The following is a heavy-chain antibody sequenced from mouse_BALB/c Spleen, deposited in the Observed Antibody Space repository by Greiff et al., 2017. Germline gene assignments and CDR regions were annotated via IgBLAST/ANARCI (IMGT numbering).Heavy chain of an antibody. Sequence: EVQLQQSGAELVKPGASVKFSCTASGFNFKDTYMHWVRQRPEQGLEWIGRIDPANGNTKYDPKFQGKATITANTSSNTAYLQLSSLTSEDTAVCYCAGSMITTSMDYWGQGTSVTVSS. D-gene: IGHD2-4*01. V-gene: IGHV14-3*02. J-gene: IGHJ4*01. CDR1: GFNFKDTY. CDR2: IDPANGNT. CDR3: AGSMITTSMDY.